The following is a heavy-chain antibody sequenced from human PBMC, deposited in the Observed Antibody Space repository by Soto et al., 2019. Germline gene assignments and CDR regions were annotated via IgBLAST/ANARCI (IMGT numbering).Heavy chain of an antibody. V-gene: IGHV4-59*08. CDR1: GGSISSYY. Sequence: PSETLSLTCTVSGGSISSYYWNWIRQPPGKGLEWIGYIYYTGTTNYNPSLKSRVTISVDTSKNQFSLKLSSVTAADTAVYYCARHDVSYGQYNWFDPWGQGTQVTVSS. CDR2: IYYTGTT. J-gene: IGHJ5*02. CDR3: ARHDVSYGQYNWFDP. D-gene: IGHD5-18*01.